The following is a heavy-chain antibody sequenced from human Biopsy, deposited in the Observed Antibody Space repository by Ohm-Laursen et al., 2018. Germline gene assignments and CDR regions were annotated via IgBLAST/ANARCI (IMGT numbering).Heavy chain of an antibody. Sequence: SSVKVSCNASGYTFAGYYLHWVRQAPGHGLEWMGWINPNSGNANYAQSFQGRLTVTRDTSISTAYMKLTSLTFDDTAIYYCARVPAYPSIDGYYGLDLWGQGTTVIVSS. CDR1: GYTFAGYY. V-gene: IGHV1-2*02. J-gene: IGHJ6*02. CDR2: INPNSGNA. D-gene: IGHD3-9*01. CDR3: ARVPAYPSIDGYYGLDL.